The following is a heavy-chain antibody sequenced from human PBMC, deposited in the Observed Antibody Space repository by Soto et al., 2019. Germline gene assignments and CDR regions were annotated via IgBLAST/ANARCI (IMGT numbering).Heavy chain of an antibody. Sequence: QVQLVQSGAEVKKPESSVKVSCKAYGGTFSSYAIRWVRQAPGQGLERMGGIIPIFGTANYAQKFQGRVTITADESTSTAYMELSSLRSEDTAVYYCASSVAKFYYYGMDVWGQGTTVTVSS. CDR3: ASSVAKFYYYGMDV. J-gene: IGHJ6*02. V-gene: IGHV1-69*12. CDR1: GGTFSSYA. D-gene: IGHD5-12*01. CDR2: IIPIFGTA.